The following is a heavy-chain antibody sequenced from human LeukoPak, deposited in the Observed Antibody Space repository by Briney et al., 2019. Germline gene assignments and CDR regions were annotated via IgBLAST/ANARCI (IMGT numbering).Heavy chain of an antibody. CDR2: INQDGSEI. CDR1: GFTFTSFA. D-gene: IGHD6-19*01. J-gene: IGHJ1*01. CDR3: ARSGMAVAATPWD. V-gene: IGHV3-7*05. Sequence: GGSLRLSCAASGFTFTSFAMSWVRQAPGRGLEWVAHINQDGSEIYSVDSVRGRFTISRDNVKNSLFLQINILRAEDTAVYYCARSGMAVAATPWDWGQGTLVTVSS.